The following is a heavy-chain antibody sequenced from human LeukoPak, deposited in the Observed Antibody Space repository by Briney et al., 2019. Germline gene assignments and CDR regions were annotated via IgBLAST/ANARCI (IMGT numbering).Heavy chain of an antibody. V-gene: IGHV4-30-4*01. D-gene: IGHD2-2*01. CDR3: ARDTRYCSSTSCRYFDL. J-gene: IGHJ2*01. Sequence: PSETLSLTCTVSGGSISSGDYYWSWIRQPPGKGLEWIGYIYYSGSTCYNPSLKSRVTISADTSKNQFSLKLSSVTAADTAVYYCARDTRYCSSTSCRYFDLWGRGTLVTVSS. CDR2: IYYSGST. CDR1: GGSISSGDYY.